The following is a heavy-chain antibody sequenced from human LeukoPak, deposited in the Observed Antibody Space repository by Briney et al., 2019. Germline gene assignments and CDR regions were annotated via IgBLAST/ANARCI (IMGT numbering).Heavy chain of an antibody. D-gene: IGHD3-3*01. CDR3: ASFRKYDFWSGYPSPNWFDP. V-gene: IGHV1-69*01. CDR2: IIPIFGTA. CDR1: GGTFSSYA. J-gene: IGHJ5*02. Sequence: SVKVSCKASGGTFSSYAISWVRQAPGQGLEWMGGIIPIFGTANYAQKFQGRVTITADESTSTAYMELSSLRSEDTAVYYCASFRKYDFWSGYPSPNWFDPWGQGTLVTVSS.